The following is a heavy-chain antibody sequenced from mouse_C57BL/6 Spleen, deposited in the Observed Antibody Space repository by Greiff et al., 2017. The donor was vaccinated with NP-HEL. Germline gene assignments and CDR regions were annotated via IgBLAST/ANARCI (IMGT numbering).Heavy chain of an antibody. V-gene: IGHV3-1*01. J-gene: IGHJ4*01. D-gene: IGHD2-2*01. Sequence: EVQGVESGPGMVKPSQSLSLTCTVTGYSITSGYDWHWIRHFPGNKLEWMGYISYSGSTNYNPSLKSRISITHDTSKNHFFLKLNSVTTEDTATYYCASMATPYAMDYWGQGTSVTVSS. CDR1: GYSITSGYD. CDR2: ISYSGST. CDR3: ASMATPYAMDY.